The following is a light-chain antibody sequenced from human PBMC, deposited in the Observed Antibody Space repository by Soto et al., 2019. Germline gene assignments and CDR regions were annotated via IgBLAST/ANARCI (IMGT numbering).Light chain of an antibody. Sequence: EIVLTQSPATRSFSPGERSTLSFSASQTVGIYLAWYQQKPGQAPRLLIYDASSRAAGIPARFSGSGSGTDFTLTISSLEPEDFAIYYCQHRSDWPWTFGQGTKVDIK. V-gene: IGKV3-11*01. CDR1: QTVGIY. CDR2: DAS. CDR3: QHRSDWPWT. J-gene: IGKJ1*01.